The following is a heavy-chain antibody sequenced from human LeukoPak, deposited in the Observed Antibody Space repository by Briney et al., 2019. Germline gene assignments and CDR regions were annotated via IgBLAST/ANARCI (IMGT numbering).Heavy chain of an antibody. Sequence: PGGSLRLSCAASGFTFSSYWMSWVRQPPGKGLEWLGNIFYSGSTYYSPSLRSRVTISLDTSRNQFSLNLTSVTAADTAVYYCARPRLLYGSGPILVWGQGNLVTVSS. D-gene: IGHD3-10*01. V-gene: IGHV4-34*12. CDR3: ARPRLLYGSGPILV. CDR2: IFYSGST. CDR1: GFTFSSYW. J-gene: IGHJ4*02.